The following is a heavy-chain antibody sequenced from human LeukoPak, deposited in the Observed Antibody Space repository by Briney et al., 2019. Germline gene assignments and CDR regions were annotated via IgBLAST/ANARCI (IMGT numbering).Heavy chain of an antibody. J-gene: IGHJ4*02. V-gene: IGHV3-64D*08. Sequence: GGSLRLSRSTSGFTFSSYAMHWVRQAPGKRPQYVSGISTNGGRTYYADSVRGRFTISRDNSNTLYLQMSSLRVEDTAVYYCPLPTLGYWGQGILVTVSS. CDR1: GFTFSSYA. CDR3: PLPTLGY. CDR2: ISTNGGRT. D-gene: IGHD2-15*01.